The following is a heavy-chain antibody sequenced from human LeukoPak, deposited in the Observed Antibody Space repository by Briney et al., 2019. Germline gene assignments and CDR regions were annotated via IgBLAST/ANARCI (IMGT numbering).Heavy chain of an antibody. CDR1: GFTVSSNY. D-gene: IGHD5-24*01. CDR3: ARGGRDGSSPYYFDY. J-gene: IGHJ4*02. CDR2: IYSGGST. V-gene: IGHV3-53*01. Sequence: GGSLRLSCAASGFTVSSNYTSWVRQPPGKGLEWVSVIYSGGSTYHADSVKDRFTISRDNSKNTLYLQMNSLRAEDSAVYYCARGGRDGSSPYYFDYWGQGTLVTVSS.